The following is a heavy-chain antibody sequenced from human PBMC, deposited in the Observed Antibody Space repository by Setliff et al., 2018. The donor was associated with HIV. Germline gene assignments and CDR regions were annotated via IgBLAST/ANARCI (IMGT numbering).Heavy chain of an antibody. D-gene: IGHD6-19*01. Sequence: PGGSLRLSCAASGFTFSNYWMDWVRQAPGKGLEWVATIKQDGSEIYYGDSVKGRFTISRDNSKNTLYLQMNSLRAEDTAVYYCVRDQQWLAQGWGGPHYWGQGTLVTVSS. J-gene: IGHJ4*02. CDR2: IKQDGSEI. CDR3: VRDQQWLAQGWGGPHY. V-gene: IGHV3-7*01. CDR1: GFTFSNYW.